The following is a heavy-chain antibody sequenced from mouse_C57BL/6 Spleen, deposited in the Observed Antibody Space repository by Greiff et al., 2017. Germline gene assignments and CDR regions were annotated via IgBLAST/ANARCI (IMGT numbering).Heavy chain of an antibody. CDR2: IYPRSGNT. V-gene: IGHV1-81*01. D-gene: IGHD1-1*01. CDR3: ASLYYGSSYPFFDY. J-gene: IGHJ2*01. Sequence: QVHVKQSGAELARPGASVKLSCKASGYTFTSYGISWVQQRTGQGLEWIGEIYPRSGNTYYNEKFKGKATLTADKSSSTAYMELRSLTSEDSAVYFCASLYYGSSYPFFDYWGQGTTLTVSS. CDR1: GYTFTSYG.